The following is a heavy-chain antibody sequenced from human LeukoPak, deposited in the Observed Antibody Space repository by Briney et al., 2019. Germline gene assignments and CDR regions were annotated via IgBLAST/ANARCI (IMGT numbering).Heavy chain of an antibody. V-gene: IGHV3-23*01. J-gene: IGHJ4*02. CDR2: ISGSGGST. Sequence: SCKASGGTFSSYAMSWVRQAPGKGLEWVSAISGSGGSTYYADPVKGRFTISRDNSKNTLYLQMNSLRAEDTAVYYCASPETHYYDSSGYYSAVAYWGQGTLVTVSS. CDR3: ASPETHYYDSSGYYSAVAY. D-gene: IGHD3-22*01. CDR1: GGTFSSYA.